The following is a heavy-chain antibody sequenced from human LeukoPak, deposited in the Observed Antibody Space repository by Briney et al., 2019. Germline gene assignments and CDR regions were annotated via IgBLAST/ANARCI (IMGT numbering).Heavy chain of an antibody. Sequence: PSETLSLTCTVSGGPISSGDYYWSWIRQPPGKGLEWIGYIYYSGSTYYNPSLKSRVTISVDTSKNQFSLKLSSVTAADTAVYHCARVYCSSTSCLFGYWGQGTLVTVSS. V-gene: IGHV4-30-4*01. D-gene: IGHD2-2*01. CDR3: ARVYCSSTSCLFGY. J-gene: IGHJ4*02. CDR1: GGPISSGDYY. CDR2: IYYSGST.